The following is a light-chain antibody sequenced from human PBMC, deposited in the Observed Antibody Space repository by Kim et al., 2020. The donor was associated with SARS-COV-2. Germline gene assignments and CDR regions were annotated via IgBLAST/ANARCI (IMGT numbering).Light chain of an antibody. CDR3: QQYYSYPLT. J-gene: IGKJ4*01. Sequence: PSTRDSVTITCRASQGISSYLAWYQQKPGNAPKLLIYAASTLQSGVPSRFSGSGSGTDFTLTISCLQSEYFATYYCQQYYSYPLTFGGGTKVDIK. CDR1: QGISSY. V-gene: IGKV1-8*01. CDR2: AAS.